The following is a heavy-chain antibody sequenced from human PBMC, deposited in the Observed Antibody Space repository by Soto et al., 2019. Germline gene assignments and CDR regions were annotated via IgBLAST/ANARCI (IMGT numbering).Heavy chain of an antibody. CDR3: ASLPLGVAVAGKRGYYYYYMDV. J-gene: IGHJ6*03. CDR2: ISGSGGST. CDR1: GFTFSSYA. Sequence: PGGSLRLSCAASGFTFSSYAMSWVRQAPGKGLEWVSAISGSGGSTYYADSVKGRFTISRDNSKNTLYLQMNSLRAEDTAVYYCASLPLGVAVAGKRGYYYYYMDVWGKGTTVTVSS. D-gene: IGHD6-19*01. V-gene: IGHV3-23*01.